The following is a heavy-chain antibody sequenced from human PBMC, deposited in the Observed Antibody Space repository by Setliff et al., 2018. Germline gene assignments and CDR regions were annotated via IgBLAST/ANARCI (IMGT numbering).Heavy chain of an antibody. Sequence: ASVKVSCKASGYTFRSYAMNWVRQAPGQGLEWMGWINTNTGNPSYAQGFTGRFVFSLDTSVSTAYLQISSLKTEDTAVYYCARASRYGTPRYRGDYYMDVWGKGTTVTVSS. V-gene: IGHV7-4-1*02. J-gene: IGHJ6*03. CDR1: GYTFRSYA. D-gene: IGHD5-12*01. CDR2: INTNTGNP. CDR3: ARASRYGTPRYRGDYYMDV.